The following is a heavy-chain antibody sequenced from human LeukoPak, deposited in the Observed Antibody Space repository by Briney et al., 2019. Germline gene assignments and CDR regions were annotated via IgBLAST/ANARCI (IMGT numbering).Heavy chain of an antibody. Sequence: SEPLSLTCTVSGGSISSYYWSWIRQPPGEGLEWIGYIYYSGSTNYNPSLKSRVTISVDTSKNQFSLKLSSVTAADTAVYYCARGALGSYYNFDYWGQGTLVTVSS. CDR1: GGSISSYY. V-gene: IGHV4-59*01. D-gene: IGHD1-26*01. CDR2: IYYSGST. CDR3: ARGALGSYYNFDY. J-gene: IGHJ4*02.